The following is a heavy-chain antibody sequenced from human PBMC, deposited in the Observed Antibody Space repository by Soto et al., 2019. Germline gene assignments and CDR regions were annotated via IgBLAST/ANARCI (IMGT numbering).Heavy chain of an antibody. J-gene: IGHJ4*02. CDR2: INHSGST. Sequence: ASETLSLTCAVYGGSFSGYYWTWIRQPPGTGLEWIGEINHSGSTNYNPSLKSRVTISLDTSKNQFSLNLKSVTAADTAVYYCTRGPSGDKVDFWGQGLLVTVS. CDR1: GGSFSGYY. CDR3: TRGPSGDKVDF. D-gene: IGHD7-27*01. V-gene: IGHV4-34*01.